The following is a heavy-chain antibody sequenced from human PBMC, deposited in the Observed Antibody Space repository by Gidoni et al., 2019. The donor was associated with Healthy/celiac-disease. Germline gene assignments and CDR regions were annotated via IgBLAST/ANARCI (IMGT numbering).Heavy chain of an antibody. D-gene: IGHD3-16*02. V-gene: IGHV2-5*02. CDR3: AQLRLGELSLFY. Sequence: QITLQESGPTLVIPTQTVTLTCTFSGFSLSTSGVGGGWIRQPPGKALEWLALSYWDDDKRYSPSLKSRLTITKDTSKNQVGRTRTNMDPVDKATYYCAQLRLGELSLFYWGQGTLVTVSS. CDR2: SYWDDDK. CDR1: GFSLSTSGVG. J-gene: IGHJ4*02.